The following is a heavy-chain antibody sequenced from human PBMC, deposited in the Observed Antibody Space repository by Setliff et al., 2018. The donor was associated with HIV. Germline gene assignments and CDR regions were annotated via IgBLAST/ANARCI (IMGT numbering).Heavy chain of an antibody. CDR3: ARETVGGAAGATGTFNY. J-gene: IGHJ4*02. D-gene: IGHD4-4*01. V-gene: IGHV3-23*01. CDR1: GFPFSTYA. CDR2: ISDSGDNT. Sequence: GGSLRLSCAASGFPFSTYAMNWVRQAPGKGLEWVSAISDSGDNTYYADSVKGRFTISRDNSRDTLYLQMSSLRVEDTAIYYCARETVGGAAGATGTFNYWGQGTLVTVSS.